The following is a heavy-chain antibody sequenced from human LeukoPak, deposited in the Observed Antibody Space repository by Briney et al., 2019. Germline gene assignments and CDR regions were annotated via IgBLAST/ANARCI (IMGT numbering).Heavy chain of an antibody. CDR3: AKATGNLGN. V-gene: IGHV3-23*01. CDR1: GFTFSSYA. Sequence: PGGSLRLSCAASGFTFSSYAMSWVRQAPGKGLEWVSTISNSDGKTYYADSVTGRFTISRDNSKTTLYVQMNSLTAEDTAIYYCAKATGNLGNWGQGTLVTVSS. D-gene: IGHD1-1*01. CDR2: ISNSDGKT. J-gene: IGHJ4*02.